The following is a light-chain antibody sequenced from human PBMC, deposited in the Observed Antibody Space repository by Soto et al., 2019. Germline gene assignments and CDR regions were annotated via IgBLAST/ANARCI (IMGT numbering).Light chain of an antibody. V-gene: IGKV3-11*01. Sequence: EIVLTQSPATLSLSPGERATLSCRASQSVSSYLAWYQQKPGQAPRLLIYDASNRATGIPARFTGGGSGTDVTITISSLEPEDFAVYSDQQRNNWPLSSFGPGTKVDIK. CDR3: QQRNNWPLSS. CDR1: QSVSSY. CDR2: DAS. J-gene: IGKJ3*01.